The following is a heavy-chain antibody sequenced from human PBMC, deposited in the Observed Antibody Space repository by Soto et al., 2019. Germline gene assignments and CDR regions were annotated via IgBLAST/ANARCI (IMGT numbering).Heavy chain of an antibody. V-gene: IGHV3-48*03. CDR1: GFTFSSYE. J-gene: IGHJ3*02. CDR2: ISSSGSTI. Sequence: EVQLVESGGGLVQPGGSLRLSCAASGFTFSSYEMNWVRQAPGKGLEWVSSISSSGSTIYYADSVKGRFTISRDNAKNSLYLQMNSLRAEDTAVYYCARSPHAFDIWGQGTMVTVSS. CDR3: ARSPHAFDI.